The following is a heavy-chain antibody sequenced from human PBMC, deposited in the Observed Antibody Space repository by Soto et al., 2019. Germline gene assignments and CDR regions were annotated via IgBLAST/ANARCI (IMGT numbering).Heavy chain of an antibody. D-gene: IGHD3-22*01. J-gene: IGHJ4*02. CDR1: GYSFTSYW. CDR3: ARHSYDNSGYYYSDV. CDR2: IDPSDSDT. V-gene: IGHV5-10-1*01. Sequence: GESLKISCKGSGYSFTSYWITWVRQMPGKGLQWMGRIDPSDSDTNYNTSFQGHVTFSVDKSISTAYLHCSSLKASDTAIFYCARHSYDNSGYYYSDVWGQGTLVTVSS.